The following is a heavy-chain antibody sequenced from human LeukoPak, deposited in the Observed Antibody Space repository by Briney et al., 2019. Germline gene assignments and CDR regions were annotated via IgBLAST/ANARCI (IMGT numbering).Heavy chain of an antibody. V-gene: IGHV3-23*01. D-gene: IGHD3-10*01. CDR3: AKDRYGSGSYYIDY. CDR2: ISGSDGQT. J-gene: IGHJ4*02. Sequence: PGGSLRLSCAASGFTFSSYAMSWVRQAPGKGLEWVSSISGSDGQTYYADSVRGRFTISRDNSKNTLYLQVNSLRAEDTAVYYCAKDRYGSGSYYIDYWGQGTLVTVSS. CDR1: GFTFSSYA.